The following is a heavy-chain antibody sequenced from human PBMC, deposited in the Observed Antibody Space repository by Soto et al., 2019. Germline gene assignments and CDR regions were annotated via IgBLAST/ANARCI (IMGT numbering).Heavy chain of an antibody. Sequence: ASVKVSCKVSGYTLTELSMHWVRQAPGKGLEWMGGFDPEDGETIYAQKFQGRVTMTEDTSTDTAYMELSGLRSEDTAVYYCATTFGYCSGGSCYNWFDPWGQGTLVTVSS. CDR2: FDPEDGET. V-gene: IGHV1-24*01. CDR3: ATTFGYCSGGSCYNWFDP. CDR1: GYTLTELS. D-gene: IGHD2-15*01. J-gene: IGHJ5*02.